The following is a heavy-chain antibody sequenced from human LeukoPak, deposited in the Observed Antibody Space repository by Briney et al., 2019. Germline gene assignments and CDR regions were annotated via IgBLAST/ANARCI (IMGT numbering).Heavy chain of an antibody. CDR2: IYPSGTT. V-gene: IGHV3-53*01. D-gene: IGHD1-14*01. CDR3: ARDWPTYGTHLY. Sequence: GGSLRLSCAASGFTVSSNYMSWVRQAPGKELEWVSVIYPSGTTYYADSVKGRFIISRDSSKNTLYLQMNSLRAEDTAMYYCARDWPTYGTHLYWGQGTLVTVSS. J-gene: IGHJ4*02. CDR1: GFTVSSNY.